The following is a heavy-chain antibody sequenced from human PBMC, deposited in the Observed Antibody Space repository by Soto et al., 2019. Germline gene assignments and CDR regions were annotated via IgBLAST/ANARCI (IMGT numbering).Heavy chain of an antibody. Sequence: GGSLRLSCAASGFTFNNFAMHGVRQAPGKGLEWVAFISYDGTYKYYADSVRGRFTVYRDNSKSTLFLQMNSLKFEDTAVYVCANEVDVAFSSLQYGMDVWGQGTTVTVSS. J-gene: IGHJ6*02. D-gene: IGHD5-12*01. CDR3: ANEVDVAFSSLQYGMDV. V-gene: IGHV3-30*14. CDR2: ISYDGTYK. CDR1: GFTFNNFA.